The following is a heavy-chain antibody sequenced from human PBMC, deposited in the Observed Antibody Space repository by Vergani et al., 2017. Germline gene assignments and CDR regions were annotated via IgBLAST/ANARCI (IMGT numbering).Heavy chain of an antibody. CDR3: ARCPGSRTFDY. J-gene: IGHJ4*02. Sequence: QVQMVESGGGVVQPGRSLRLSCAASGFTFSSYAMHWVRQAPGKGLEWVAVILYDGSNKYYADSVKGRFTISRDNSKNTLYLQMNSLRAEDTAVYYCARCPGSRTFDYWGQGTLVTVSS. D-gene: IGHD6-13*01. V-gene: IGHV3-30-3*01. CDR2: ILYDGSNK. CDR1: GFTFSSYA.